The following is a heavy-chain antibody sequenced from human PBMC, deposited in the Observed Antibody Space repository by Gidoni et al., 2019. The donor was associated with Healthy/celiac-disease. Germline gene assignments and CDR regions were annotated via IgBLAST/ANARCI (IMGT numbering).Heavy chain of an antibody. CDR1: GGTFSSYA. V-gene: IGHV1-69*06. D-gene: IGHD6-19*01. CDR2: IIPIFGTA. J-gene: IGHJ4*02. CDR3: ARDNEPTAVAGMGY. Sequence: QVPLVHSGAEVQKPGSSVKVSCKASGGTFSSYAISWVRQAPGQGLEMMGGIIPIFGTANYAQKFQGRVTMTADKSTSTAYMELSSLRSEDTAVYYCARDNEPTAVAGMGYWGQGTLVTVSS.